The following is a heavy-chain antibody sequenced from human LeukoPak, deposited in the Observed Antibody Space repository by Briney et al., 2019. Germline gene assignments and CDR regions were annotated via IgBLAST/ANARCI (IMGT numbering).Heavy chain of an antibody. Sequence: SETLSLTCTVSGGSISSYYWSWIRQLPGKGLEWIGYIYYSGSTNYNPSLKSRVTISVDTPKNQFSLKLSSVTAADTAVYYCARQSYDSSGRIDYWGQGTLVTVSS. V-gene: IGHV4-59*08. CDR3: ARQSYDSSGRIDY. CDR1: GGSISSYY. CDR2: IYYSGST. J-gene: IGHJ4*02. D-gene: IGHD3-22*01.